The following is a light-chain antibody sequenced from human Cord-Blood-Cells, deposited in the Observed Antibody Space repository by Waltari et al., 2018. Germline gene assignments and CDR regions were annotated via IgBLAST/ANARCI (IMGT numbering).Light chain of an antibody. Sequence: QTALPQPASVSGSPGQSITISCTGTSSDVGRYNLLSWYQQHPVKAPKLMIYEGSKRPAGVSNRFSGSKSGNTASLTISGLQAEDEADYYCCSYAGSTYVVVGGGTKLTVL. CDR1: SSDVGRYNL. CDR2: EGS. J-gene: IGLJ2*01. CDR3: CSYAGSTYVV. V-gene: IGLV2-23*01.